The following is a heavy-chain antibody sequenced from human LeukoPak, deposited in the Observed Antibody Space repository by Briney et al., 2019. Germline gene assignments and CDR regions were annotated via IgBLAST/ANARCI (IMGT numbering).Heavy chain of an antibody. CDR3: ARESMSSNWSYFDY. CDR2: ITSSASST. Sequence: GGSLRLSCSASGFTFSSYEMNWVRQAPGKGLEWVSYITSSASSTHYADSVKGRFTISRDNAKNSLYLQMNSLRAEDTAVYYCARESMSSNWSYFDYWGQGNLVTVSS. V-gene: IGHV3-48*03. CDR1: GFTFSSYE. D-gene: IGHD6-13*01. J-gene: IGHJ4*02.